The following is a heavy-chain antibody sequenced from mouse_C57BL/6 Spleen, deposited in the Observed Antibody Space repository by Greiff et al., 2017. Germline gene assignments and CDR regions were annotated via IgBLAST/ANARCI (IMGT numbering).Heavy chain of an antibody. CDR2: IWSGGST. V-gene: IGHV2-2*01. D-gene: IGHD2-2*01. CDR1: GFSLTSYG. Sequence: QVQLKESGPGLVQPSQSLSITCTVSGFSLTSYGVHWVRQSPGKGLEWLGVIWSGGSTDYNAAFISRLSISKDNSKSQVFFKMNSLQADDTPIYFWARNSPSYGNDGVAYWGQGTLVTVSA. CDR3: ARNSPSYGNDGVAY. J-gene: IGHJ3*01.